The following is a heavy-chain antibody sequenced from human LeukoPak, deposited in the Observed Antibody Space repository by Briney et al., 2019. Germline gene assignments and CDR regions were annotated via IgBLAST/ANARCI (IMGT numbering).Heavy chain of an antibody. CDR3: ARDIATIQHQD. J-gene: IGHJ4*02. Sequence: ASVKVSCKASGYTFTNYGISWVRQAPGQGLEWMGWISAYGGNTNYVEKFQGRVTMTTDTSTSTAYMELRSLRSDDTAVYYCARDIATIQHQDWGQGTLVTVSS. CDR1: GYTFTNYG. CDR2: ISAYGGNT. V-gene: IGHV1-18*01. D-gene: IGHD5-18*01.